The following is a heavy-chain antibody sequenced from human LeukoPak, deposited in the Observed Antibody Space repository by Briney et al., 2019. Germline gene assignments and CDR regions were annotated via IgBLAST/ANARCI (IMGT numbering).Heavy chain of an antibody. J-gene: IGHJ4*02. CDR1: GYTFTVYY. V-gene: IGHV1-2*02. CDR3: ARGGCNGGSCYSIPVEY. Sequence: ASVNVSFTASGYTFTVYYMHWGRQAPGQGLEWMEWINPNSGGTNYSQKFQGRVTMTRDASLSTSFLDLSRLRSDDTAVDYCARGGCNGGSCYSIPVEYWGQGALVTVSS. D-gene: IGHD2-15*01. CDR2: INPNSGGT.